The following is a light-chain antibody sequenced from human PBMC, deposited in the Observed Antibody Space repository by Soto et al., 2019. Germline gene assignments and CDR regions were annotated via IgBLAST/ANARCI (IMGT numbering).Light chain of an antibody. V-gene: IGKV3-15*01. Sequence: ETVITQSPATLSVSPGERLTLSCRASPSVSSNFAWYQQKPGQAPRLLIYDASTRATGIPARFSGSGSGTEFTLTISSLRAEEFAVYYCHQYNTWPRTLGTGTQVDSK. CDR2: DAS. CDR1: PSVSSN. J-gene: IGKJ3*01. CDR3: HQYNTWPRT.